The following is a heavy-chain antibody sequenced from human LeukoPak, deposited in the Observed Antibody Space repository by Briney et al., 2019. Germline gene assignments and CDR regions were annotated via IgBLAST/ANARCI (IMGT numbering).Heavy chain of an antibody. CDR2: VYPLDSET. D-gene: IGHD1-14*01. J-gene: IGHJ4*02. Sequence: GESLKISCQTSGYSFNTFMIAWVRQAPGRGLEWMGLVYPLDSETRYGPSFQGQVTISADKSTSSAFLQWDSLKASDTAMCYCVRHNTGADYWGQGTLVTVSS. V-gene: IGHV5-51*01. CDR1: GYSFNTFM. CDR3: VRHNTGADY.